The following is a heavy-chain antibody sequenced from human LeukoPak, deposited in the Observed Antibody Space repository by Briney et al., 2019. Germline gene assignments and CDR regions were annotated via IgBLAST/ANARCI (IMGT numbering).Heavy chain of an antibody. CDR1: GGSISSSSYY. Sequence: SETLSLTCTVSGGSISSSSYYWSWIRQPAGKGLEWIGRIYTSGSTNYNPSLKSRVTMSVDTSKNQFSLKLSSVTAADTAVYYCARAPHYYGSGSYARDAFDIWGQGTMVTVSS. CDR2: IYTSGST. J-gene: IGHJ3*02. V-gene: IGHV4-61*02. CDR3: ARAPHYYGSGSYARDAFDI. D-gene: IGHD3-10*01.